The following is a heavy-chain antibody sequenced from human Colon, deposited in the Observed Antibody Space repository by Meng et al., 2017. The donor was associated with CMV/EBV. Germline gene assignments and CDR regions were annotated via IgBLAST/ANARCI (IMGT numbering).Heavy chain of an antibody. CDR2: INSRSSQI. J-gene: IGHJ4*02. CDR3: VRDGVTPDY. D-gene: IGHD3-3*01. CDR1: GFTFSSQS. V-gene: IGHV3-21*01. Sequence: GESLKISCTASGFTFSSQSLNWVRQAPGQGLEWVSSINSRSSQIYYADSVRGRFTISRDNAKNSVYLQMNSLRAEDTAVYYCVRDGVTPDYWGQGTLVTVSS.